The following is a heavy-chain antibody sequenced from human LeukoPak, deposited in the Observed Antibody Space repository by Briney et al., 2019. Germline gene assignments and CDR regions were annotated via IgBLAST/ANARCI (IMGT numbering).Heavy chain of an antibody. V-gene: IGHV3-21*01. CDR3: ARDRSLGTVWFGPKRYYYFDY. J-gene: IGHJ4*02. D-gene: IGHD3-10*01. CDR1: GFTFSSYS. CDR2: ISSSSSYI. Sequence: PGGSLRISCAASGFTFSSYSMNWVRQAPGKGLEWVSSISSSSSYIYYADSVKGRFTISRDNAKNSLYLQMNSLRAEDTAVYYCARDRSLGTVWFGPKRYYYFDYWGQGTLVTVSS.